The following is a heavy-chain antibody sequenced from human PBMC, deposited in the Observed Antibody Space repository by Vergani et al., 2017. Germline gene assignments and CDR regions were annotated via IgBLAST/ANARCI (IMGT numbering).Heavy chain of an antibody. CDR2: IDPSDSYN. Sequence: EVQLVQSGAEVKKPGESLRISCKGSGYSFTSYWISWVRQMPGKGLEWMGRIDPSDSYNNYSPSFQGHVTISAYKSISTAYLQWSSLKASGTAMYYCARQVAVAGKWWGPYYYYGMDVWGQGTTVTVSS. CDR1: GYSFTSYW. V-gene: IGHV5-10-1*01. J-gene: IGHJ6*02. CDR3: ARQVAVAGKWWGPYYYYGMDV. D-gene: IGHD6-19*01.